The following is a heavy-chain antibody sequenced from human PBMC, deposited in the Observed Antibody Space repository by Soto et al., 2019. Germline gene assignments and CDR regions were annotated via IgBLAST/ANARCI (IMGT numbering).Heavy chain of an antibody. CDR2: IWYDGINI. V-gene: IGHV3-33*01. CDR1: GFTFSTFG. J-gene: IGHJ4*02. CDR3: GRGYNYVDQ. Sequence: QVQLVESGGGVVQPGRSLRLSCVASGFTFSTFGMHWVRQAPGKGLERVAAIWYDGINIKYGDSVKGRFTISRDNSKNTLVLQMDNLRAEDTAVYFWGRGYNYVDQWGQGTLVTVSS. D-gene: IGHD5-18*01.